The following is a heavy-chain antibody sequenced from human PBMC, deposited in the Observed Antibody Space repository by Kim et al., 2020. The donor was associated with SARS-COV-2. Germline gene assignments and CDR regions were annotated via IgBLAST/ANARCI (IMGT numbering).Heavy chain of an antibody. J-gene: IGHJ4*02. CDR2: IWYDGSNK. V-gene: IGHV3-33*01. CDR1: GFTFSSYG. CDR3: ARDGKASSSWYSDFDY. Sequence: GGSLRLSCAASGFTFSSYGMHWVRQAPGKGLEWVAVIWYDGSNKYYADSVKGRFTISRDNSKNTLYLQMNSLRAEDTAVYYCARDGKASSSWYSDFDYWGQGTLVTVSS. D-gene: IGHD6-13*01.